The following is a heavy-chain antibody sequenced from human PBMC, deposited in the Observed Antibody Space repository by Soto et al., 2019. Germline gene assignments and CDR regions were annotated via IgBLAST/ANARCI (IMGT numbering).Heavy chain of an antibody. CDR3: AKDVSSRRWFDP. J-gene: IGHJ5*02. CDR1: GASIRSYH. Sequence: QVQLQESGPGLVKPSETLSLTCAVSGASIRSYHWSWIRQPAGKGLEWIGRMQHTGNTNYNPSLKSRVTMSVDTSKNQISLKMTSVTAADPAVYFCAKDVSSRRWFDPWGQGILVIVSS. V-gene: IGHV4-4*07. D-gene: IGHD3-16*01. CDR2: MQHTGNT.